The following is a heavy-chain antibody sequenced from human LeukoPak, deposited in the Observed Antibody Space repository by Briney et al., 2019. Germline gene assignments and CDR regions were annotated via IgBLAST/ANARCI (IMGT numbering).Heavy chain of an antibody. D-gene: IGHD4-17*01. V-gene: IGHV4-59*01. CDR3: ARATRGPTSFDY. Sequence: SETLSLTCTVSGGSISSYYWSWIRQPPGKGLEWIGYIYYSGSTNYNPSLKSRVTISVDTSKNQFSLKLSSLTAADTAVYYCARATRGPTSFDYWGQGTLVTVSS. CDR2: IYYSGST. J-gene: IGHJ4*02. CDR1: GGSISSYY.